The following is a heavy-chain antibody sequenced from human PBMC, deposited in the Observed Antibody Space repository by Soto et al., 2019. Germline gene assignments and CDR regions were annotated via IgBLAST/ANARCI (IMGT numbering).Heavy chain of an antibody. V-gene: IGHV1-69*13. D-gene: IGHD1-26*01. CDR2: IIPIFGTA. Sequence: VKVSCKASGGTFSSYAISWVRQAPGQGLEWMGGIIPIFGTANYAQKFQGRVTITADESTSTAYMELSSLRSEDTAVYYCARGRIVGATNYYYYGMDVWGQGTTVTVSS. CDR3: ARGRIVGATNYYYYGMDV. J-gene: IGHJ6*02. CDR1: GGTFSSYA.